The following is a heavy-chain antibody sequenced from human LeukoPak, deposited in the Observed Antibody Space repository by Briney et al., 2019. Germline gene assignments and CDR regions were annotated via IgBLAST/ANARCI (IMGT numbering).Heavy chain of an antibody. J-gene: IGHJ4*02. CDR2: INPSGGST. D-gene: IGHD3-3*01. V-gene: IGHV1-46*01. CDR1: GYTFTSYY. CDR3: ARDTYYDFWSGYYHYYFDC. Sequence: ASVKVSCKASGYTFTSYYMHWVRQAPGHGLEWMGVINPSGGSTSYAQKFQGRGSMTRDTSTSTVYMELRRLRSEGTAVYYCARDTYYDFWSGYYHYYFDCWGQGTLVTVSS.